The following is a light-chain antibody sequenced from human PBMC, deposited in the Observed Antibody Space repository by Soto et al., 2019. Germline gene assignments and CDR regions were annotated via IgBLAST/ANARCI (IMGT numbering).Light chain of an antibody. Sequence: QSVLTQPPSASGSPGQSVTISCTGTSSDVGGHNFVSWYQQHPGKAPKFLIYEVTKRPSGVPDRFSGSKSGITASLTVSGLQAADEAYYYCSAYAGNNNPVIFGGGTKLTVL. V-gene: IGLV2-8*01. CDR1: SSDVGGHNF. CDR2: EVT. J-gene: IGLJ2*01. CDR3: SAYAGNNNPVI.